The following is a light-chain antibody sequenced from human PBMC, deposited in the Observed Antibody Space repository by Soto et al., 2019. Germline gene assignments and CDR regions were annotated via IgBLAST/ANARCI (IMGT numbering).Light chain of an antibody. J-gene: IGLJ1*01. Sequence: QPVLTQSPSASASLGASVKLTCTLSSGHSSYAIAWHQQQPEKGPRYLIKLNSYGSHSKGDGIPDRFSGSSSGAERYLTISSLQSEDEADYYCQTWGTGIHYVFGTGTKLTVL. V-gene: IGLV4-69*01. CDR3: QTWGTGIHYV. CDR1: SGHSSYA. CDR2: LNSYGSH.